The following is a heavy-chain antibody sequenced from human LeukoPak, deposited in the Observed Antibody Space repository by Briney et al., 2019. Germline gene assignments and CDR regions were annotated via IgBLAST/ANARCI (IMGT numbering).Heavy chain of an antibody. Sequence: ASVKVSCKVSGYTLTELSMHCVRQAPGKGLEWMGGFDPEDGETIYAQKFQGRVTMTEDTSTDTAYMELSSLRSEDTAVYYCATYSSSRYYFDYWGQGTLVTVSS. J-gene: IGHJ4*02. CDR2: FDPEDGET. CDR1: GYTLTELS. V-gene: IGHV1-24*01. CDR3: ATYSSSRYYFDY. D-gene: IGHD6-13*01.